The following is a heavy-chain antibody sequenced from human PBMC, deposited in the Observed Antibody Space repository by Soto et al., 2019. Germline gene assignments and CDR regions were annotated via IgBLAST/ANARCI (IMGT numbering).Heavy chain of an antibody. V-gene: IGHV1-18*01. Sequence: QVQLVQSGAQVKKPGASVKVSCKASGYTFTSYGISWVRQAPGQGLEWMGWISAYNGNTNYARKLQGRLTMTTETSTSTAYMELRSLRSDDTAVYYCARDYVGGGYCTNGVCYIGNWGQGTLVTVSS. CDR1: GYTFTSYG. CDR3: ARDYVGGGYCTNGVCYIGN. D-gene: IGHD2-8*01. J-gene: IGHJ4*02. CDR2: ISAYNGNT.